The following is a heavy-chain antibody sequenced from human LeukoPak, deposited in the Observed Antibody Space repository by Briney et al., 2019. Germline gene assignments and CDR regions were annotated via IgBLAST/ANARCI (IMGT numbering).Heavy chain of an antibody. CDR1: GGSISSSSYY. D-gene: IGHD3-10*01. Sequence: NPSETLSLTCTVSGGSISSSSYYWGWIRQPPGKGLEWVGSIYYSGSTYYNPSLKSRATISVDTSRTQFSLKLSSVTAADTAVYYCARGVRYGSGSYYETYYYYYMDVWGKGATVTV. V-gene: IGHV4-39*01. CDR2: IYYSGST. J-gene: IGHJ6*03. CDR3: ARGVRYGSGSYYETYYYYYMDV.